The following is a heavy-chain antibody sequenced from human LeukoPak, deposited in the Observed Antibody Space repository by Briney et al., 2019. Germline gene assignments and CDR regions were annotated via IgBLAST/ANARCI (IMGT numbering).Heavy chain of an antibody. V-gene: IGHV4-39*01. J-gene: IGHJ4*02. CDR2: IYYSGST. Sequence: PSETLSLTCTVSGGSISSSSYYWGWIRQPPGKGLEWIGSIYYSGSTYYNPSPKSRVTISVDTSKNQFSLKLSSVTAADTAVYYCARFQVTMIVVPLVWGQGTLVTVSS. CDR3: ARFQVTMIVVPLV. CDR1: GGSISSSSYY. D-gene: IGHD3-22*01.